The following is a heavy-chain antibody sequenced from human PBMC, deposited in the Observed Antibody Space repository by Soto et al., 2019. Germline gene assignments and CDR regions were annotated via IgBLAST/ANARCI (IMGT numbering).Heavy chain of an antibody. J-gene: IGHJ4*01. CDR2: ISGSGGST. Sequence: GGSLRLSCAASGFTFTNYAMNWVRQSPGKGLEWVSTISGSGGSTYYADSVKGRFTISRDNSKNTLYLQMNSLKTEDTAIYYCTTDSYMTNIIVRFDYWGHGTLVTVSS. D-gene: IGHD4-17*01. CDR3: TTDSYMTNIIVRFDY. V-gene: IGHV3-23*01. CDR1: GFTFTNYA.